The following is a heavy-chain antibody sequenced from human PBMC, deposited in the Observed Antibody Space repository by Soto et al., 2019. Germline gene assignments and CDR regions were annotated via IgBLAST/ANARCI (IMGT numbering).Heavy chain of an antibody. V-gene: IGHV4-31*03. CDR3: ARRGRGFDGDLDS. J-gene: IGHJ4*02. D-gene: IGHD4-17*01. CDR2: IHSSGGS. Sequence: SELQSLTSTVSGVSIGGRSYYWNWVRQVPGKALEWIGYIHSSGGSYYTPSLNSRVVISLDASNNRFSLHLSSLAAADTAVYYCARRGRGFDGDLDSWGQGTLVTVSS. CDR1: GVSIGGRSYY.